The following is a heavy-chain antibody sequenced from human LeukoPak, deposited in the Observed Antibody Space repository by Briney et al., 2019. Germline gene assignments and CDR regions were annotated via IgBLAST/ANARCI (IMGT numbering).Heavy chain of an antibody. J-gene: IGHJ4*02. CDR2: INSDGSST. D-gene: IGHD3-22*01. V-gene: IGHV3-74*01. Sequence: GGSLRLSCAASGFTFSSYWMHWVRQAPGKGLVWVSRINSDGSSTSYADSVKGRFTISRDNAKNSLYLQMNSLRAEDTAVYYCARASTPIKYYYDSSGYYYFDYWGQGTLVTVSS. CDR3: ARASTPIKYYYDSSGYYYFDY. CDR1: GFTFSSYW.